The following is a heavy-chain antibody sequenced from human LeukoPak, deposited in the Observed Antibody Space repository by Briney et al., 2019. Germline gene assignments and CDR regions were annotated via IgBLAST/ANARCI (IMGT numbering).Heavy chain of an antibody. D-gene: IGHD1-1*01. CDR3: AKSLANFDFYS. CDR1: GFTVSRYA. Sequence: PGGSLRLSCAASGFTVSRYAMSWVRQAPGNGLEWVSTVSASSGSAYYTHSVQGPFSVSRDTSKNTLYLQMNSLRADDTAVYYCAKSLANFDFYSWGQGTLVTVSS. J-gene: IGHJ4*02. V-gene: IGHV3-23*01. CDR2: VSASSGSA.